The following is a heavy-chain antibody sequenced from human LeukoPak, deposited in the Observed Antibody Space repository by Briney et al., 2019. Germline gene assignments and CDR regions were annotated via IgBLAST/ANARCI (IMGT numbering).Heavy chain of an antibody. CDR2: ISNDNNYI. Sequence: PGGSLRLSCVASGFTFSTYDMYWVRQAPGKGLEWVSSISNDNNYIYYTDSVKGRFTISRDYANSSLYLQMTSLRAEDTAVYYCAKGGSHFQDWGQGTLVTVSS. J-gene: IGHJ1*01. D-gene: IGHD1-26*01. V-gene: IGHV3-21*06. CDR3: AKGGSHFQD. CDR1: GFTFSTYD.